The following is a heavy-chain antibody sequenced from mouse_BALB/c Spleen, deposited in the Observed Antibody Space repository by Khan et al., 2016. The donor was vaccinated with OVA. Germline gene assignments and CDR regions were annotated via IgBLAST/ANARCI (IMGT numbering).Heavy chain of an antibody. V-gene: IGHV9-1*02. CDR2: INTYTGES. D-gene: IGHD6-2*01. CDR1: GYTFTNYG. Sequence: QIQLVQSGPELKKPGETVKISCKASGYTFTNYGMNWVKQAPGKGLKWMGCINTYTGESTYADDFKGRFVFSLETSASTAYLQISNLKNEDMTTYFCARISSYWYSDVWGAGTTVTVSS. J-gene: IGHJ1*01. CDR3: ARISSYWYSDV.